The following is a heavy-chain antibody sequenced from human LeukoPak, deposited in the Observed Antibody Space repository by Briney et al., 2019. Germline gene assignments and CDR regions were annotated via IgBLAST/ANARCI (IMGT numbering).Heavy chain of an antibody. Sequence: KSSETLSLTCTVSGGSISSSSYYWGWIRQPPGKGLEWIGSIYYSGSTYYNPSLKSRVTISVDTSKNQFSLKLSSVTAADTAVYYCARESPTPHGAFDIWGQGTMVTVSS. V-gene: IGHV4-39*07. CDR3: ARESPTPHGAFDI. J-gene: IGHJ3*02. CDR2: IYYSGST. CDR1: GGSISSSSYY.